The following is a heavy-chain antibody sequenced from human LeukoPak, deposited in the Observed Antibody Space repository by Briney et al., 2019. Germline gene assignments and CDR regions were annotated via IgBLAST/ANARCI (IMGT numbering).Heavy chain of an antibody. CDR1: GFTFSSYA. Sequence: PGGSLRLSCAASGFTFSSYAMHWVRQAPGKGLEWVAVISYDGSKKYYADSVKGRFTISRDNSKNTLYLQMNSLRAEDTAVYYCARDRLAARSYDYGMDVWGQGTTVTVSS. V-gene: IGHV3-30-3*01. D-gene: IGHD6-6*01. CDR3: ARDRLAARSYDYGMDV. CDR2: ISYDGSKK. J-gene: IGHJ6*02.